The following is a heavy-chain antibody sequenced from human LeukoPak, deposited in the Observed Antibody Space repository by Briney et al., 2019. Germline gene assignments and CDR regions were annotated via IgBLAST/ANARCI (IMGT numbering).Heavy chain of an antibody. J-gene: IGHJ5*02. CDR1: GGTLNTHI. V-gene: IGHV1-69*08. CDR2: ITPIIDSS. Sequence: ASVKVSCKASGGTLNTHIFTWVRQAPGQGLEWMGKITPIIDSSKYAPRFQGRLTITADKYTGTVYMDLTSLRSDDTAVYYCARVNLRGSQYNWFDPWGQGTLVTVSS. D-gene: IGHD3-10*01. CDR3: ARVNLRGSQYNWFDP.